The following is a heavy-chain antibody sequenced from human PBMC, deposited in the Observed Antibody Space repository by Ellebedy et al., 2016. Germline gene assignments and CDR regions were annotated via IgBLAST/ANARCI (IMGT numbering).Heavy chain of an antibody. CDR3: ASRTIVVAGMDPPTDYYYGMDV. V-gene: IGHV3-11*04. D-gene: IGHD6-19*01. CDR2: LGPSGTTI. Sequence: GGSLRLSCAASGFTFRDYYMSWIRQAPGKGLEWVAYLGPSGTTIYNADSVKGRFTISRDNAKNSLYLYMNSLRIEDTAVYYCASRTIVVAGMDPPTDYYYGMDVWGQGTTVTVSS. J-gene: IGHJ6*02. CDR1: GFTFRDYY.